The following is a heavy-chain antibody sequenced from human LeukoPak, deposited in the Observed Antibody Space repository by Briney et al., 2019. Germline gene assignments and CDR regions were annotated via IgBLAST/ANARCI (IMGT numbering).Heavy chain of an antibody. J-gene: IGHJ4*02. V-gene: IGHV3-21*01. CDR1: GFTFSSYS. D-gene: IGHD5-24*01. Sequence: GGSLRLSCAASGFTFSSYSMNWVRQAPGKGLEWVSSISSSSTYIYYADSVKGRFTISRDNAENSLYLQMNSLRAEDTAVYYCARDHGMATSTNFDHWGQGTLVTVSS. CDR2: ISSSSTYI. CDR3: ARDHGMATSTNFDH.